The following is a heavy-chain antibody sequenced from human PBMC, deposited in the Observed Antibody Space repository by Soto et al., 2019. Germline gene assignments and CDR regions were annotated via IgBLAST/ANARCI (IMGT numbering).Heavy chain of an antibody. Sequence: SETLSLTCAVYGGSFSGYYWSWIRQPPGKGLEWIGEINHSGSTNYNPSLKSRVTISVDTSKNQFSLKLSSVTAADTAVYYCASVVGATLDYWGQGTLVTVSS. D-gene: IGHD1-26*01. J-gene: IGHJ4*02. CDR1: GGSFSGYY. V-gene: IGHV4-34*01. CDR3: ASVVGATLDY. CDR2: INHSGST.